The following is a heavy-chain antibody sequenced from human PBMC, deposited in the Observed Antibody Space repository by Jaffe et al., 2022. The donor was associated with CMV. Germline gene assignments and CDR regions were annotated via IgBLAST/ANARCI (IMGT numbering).Heavy chain of an antibody. CDR3: AKVRYYDSSGYYPRYYGMDV. Sequence: QVQLVESGGGVVQPGRSLRLSCAASGFTFSSYGMHWVRQAPGKGLEWVAVISYDGSNKYYADSVKGRFTISRDNSKNTLYLQMNSLRAEDTAVYYCAKVRYYDSSGYYPRYYGMDVWGQGTTVTVSS. V-gene: IGHV3-30*18. CDR1: GFTFSSYG. D-gene: IGHD3-22*01. CDR2: ISYDGSNK. J-gene: IGHJ6*02.